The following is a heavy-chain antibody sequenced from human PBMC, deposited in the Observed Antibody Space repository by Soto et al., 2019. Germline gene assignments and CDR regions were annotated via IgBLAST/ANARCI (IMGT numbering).Heavy chain of an antibody. D-gene: IGHD3-10*01. J-gene: IGHJ5*02. V-gene: IGHV4-31*03. CDR3: ARDRGPMVRGVIITEYNWFDP. CDR1: GGSITSGCYY. CDR2: IYYSGST. Sequence: SLTCTVPGGSITSGCYYWSWIRQHPWNGLEWIGYIYYSGSTYYNPSLKSRVTISVDTSKNQFSLKLSSVTAADTAVYYCARDRGPMVRGVIITEYNWFDPWGQGTLVTVPS.